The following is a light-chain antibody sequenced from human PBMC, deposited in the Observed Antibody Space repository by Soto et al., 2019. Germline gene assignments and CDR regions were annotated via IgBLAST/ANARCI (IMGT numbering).Light chain of an antibody. V-gene: IGLV2-8*01. J-gene: IGLJ2*01. Sequence: QSALTQPPSASGSPGQSVTISCTGTSSDVGGYNYVSWYQHHPGKAPKLMIYEVSKRPSGVPDRFSGSKSGNTASLTVSGLQAEDEADYYCISYAGSNNVVFGGGTKITVL. CDR2: EVS. CDR1: SSDVGGYNY. CDR3: ISYAGSNNVV.